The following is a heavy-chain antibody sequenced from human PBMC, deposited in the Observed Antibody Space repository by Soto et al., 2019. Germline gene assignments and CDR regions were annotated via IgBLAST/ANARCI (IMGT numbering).Heavy chain of an antibody. V-gene: IGHV1-8*01. D-gene: IGHD3-10*01. Sequence: ASVKVSCKASGYTLSRYDSNWGRKDNGKGLEGMGWMNPNSGNTAYAQRFQGRVTMTRNTSISTAYMELSSLRSEDTAVYYCARGINYYDSGDDAFDIWGQGTMVTVSS. J-gene: IGHJ3*02. CDR3: ARGINYYDSGDDAFDI. CDR1: GYTLSRYD. CDR2: MNPNSGNT.